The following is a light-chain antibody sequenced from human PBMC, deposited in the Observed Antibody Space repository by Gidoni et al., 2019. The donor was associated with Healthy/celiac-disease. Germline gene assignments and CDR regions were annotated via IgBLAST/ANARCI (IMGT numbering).Light chain of an antibody. CDR1: QDISNY. J-gene: IGKJ2*01. CDR3: QQYDNLPYT. Sequence: DIQMTQSPSSLSASVGDRVTITCQARQDISNYLNWYQQKPGKAPKLLIYDASNLETGVPARFSGSGSGTDFTCTISSLQPEDIATYDCQQYDNLPYTCGQGTKLEIK. V-gene: IGKV1-33*01. CDR2: DAS.